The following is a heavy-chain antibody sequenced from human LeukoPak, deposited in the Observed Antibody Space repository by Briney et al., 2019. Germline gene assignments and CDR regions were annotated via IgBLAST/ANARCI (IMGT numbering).Heavy chain of an antibody. J-gene: IGHJ4*02. Sequence: GGSLRLSCAASGFSFRSYGMHWVRQAPGKGLEWVAVIWYDGSNKYYADSVKGRFTISRDNSKNTLYLQMNSLRAEDTAVYYCARMVKYSSSWYSAHWGQGILVTVSS. D-gene: IGHD6-13*01. CDR3: ARMVKYSSSWYSAH. CDR1: GFSFRSYG. CDR2: IWYDGSNK. V-gene: IGHV3-33*01.